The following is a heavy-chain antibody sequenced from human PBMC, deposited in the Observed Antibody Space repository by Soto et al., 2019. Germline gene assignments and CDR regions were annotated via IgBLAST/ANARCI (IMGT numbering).Heavy chain of an antibody. V-gene: IGHV4-59*01. CDR2: MYDSGSS. J-gene: IGHJ4*02. CDR1: GDSITADS. Sequence: SETLSLSWSVSGDSITADSCNCIRQSPGKSLEWIGYMYDSGSSNYNPSLRSRGTIYVDTSKNQVSLKLNSVTAADTAVYYCARAKLGLGDLSFHYFDYRGPGILVTAPQ. CDR3: ARAKLGLGDLSFHYFDY. D-gene: IGHD3-16*01.